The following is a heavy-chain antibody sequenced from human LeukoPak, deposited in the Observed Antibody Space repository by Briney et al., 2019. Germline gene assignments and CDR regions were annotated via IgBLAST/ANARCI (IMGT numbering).Heavy chain of an antibody. CDR3: LWFTELYGAADAFDI. J-gene: IGHJ3*02. CDR1: GFTFSSYW. Sequence: GGSLRLSCAASGFTFSSYWVHWVRQAPGKGLVWVSRINSDGSSTSHAVSLKGRFTISRDNAKNTLYLQMNSLRAEDPALYYCLWFTELYGAADAFDIWGQGTMVTVSS. CDR2: INSDGSST. D-gene: IGHD3-10*01. V-gene: IGHV3-74*01.